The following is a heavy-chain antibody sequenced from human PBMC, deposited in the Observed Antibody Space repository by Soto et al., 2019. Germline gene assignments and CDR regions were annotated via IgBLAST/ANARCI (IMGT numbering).Heavy chain of an antibody. CDR3: ARLRSYSGSYYAHDAFDI. Sequence: SETLSLTCTVSGGSISSSSYYWGWIRQPPGKGLEWIGSIYYSGSTYYNPSLKSRVTISVDTSKNQFSLKLSSVTAADTAVYYCARLRSYSGSYYAHDAFDIWGQGTMVTVSS. CDR2: IYYSGST. V-gene: IGHV4-39*01. J-gene: IGHJ3*02. D-gene: IGHD1-26*01. CDR1: GGSISSSSYY.